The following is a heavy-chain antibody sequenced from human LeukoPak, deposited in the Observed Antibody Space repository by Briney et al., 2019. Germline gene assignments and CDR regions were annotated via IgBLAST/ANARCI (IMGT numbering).Heavy chain of an antibody. CDR1: GFTLSTNA. V-gene: IGHV3-23*01. Sequence: GGSLRLSCLTSGFTLSTNAMSWVRQAPGKGLEWISGISGSGASTYYADSVKGRFTISRDDSRNTLYLQMNSLRAEDTAVYYCARGGGTYGMDVWGQGTTVTVSS. CDR2: ISGSGAST. D-gene: IGHD4-23*01. J-gene: IGHJ6*02. CDR3: ARGGGTYGMDV.